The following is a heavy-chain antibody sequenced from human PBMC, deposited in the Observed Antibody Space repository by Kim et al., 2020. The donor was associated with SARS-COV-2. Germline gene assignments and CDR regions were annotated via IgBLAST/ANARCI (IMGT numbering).Heavy chain of an antibody. CDR1: GFAINNYA. D-gene: IGHD2-21*01. J-gene: IGHJ4*02. Sequence: GGSLRLSCVASGFAINNYAMGWVRQAPGKGLEWVAVSGTLTEYADSVKGRRTISRDNSRNTVHLQMNSLRVDDTAIYFCAKAIGDNNYFESGGQGTLVTVSS. V-gene: IGHV3-23*01. CDR3: AKAIGDNNYFES. CDR2: VSGTLT.